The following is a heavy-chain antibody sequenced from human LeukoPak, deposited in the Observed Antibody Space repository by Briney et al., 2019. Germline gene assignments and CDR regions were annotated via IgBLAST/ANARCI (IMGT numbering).Heavy chain of an antibody. CDR3: ARMVGATKSFDY. J-gene: IGHJ4*02. D-gene: IGHD1-26*01. CDR1: GGSIRSGDYY. Sequence: PSETLSLTCTVSGGSIRSGDYYWSWIRQPPGKGLEWIGHIYYSGSTYYNPSLKSRVSISINTSMNQFSLKLRSVTAADTAVYYCARMVGATKSFDYWGQGTLVTVSS. V-gene: IGHV4-30-4*01. CDR2: IYYSGST.